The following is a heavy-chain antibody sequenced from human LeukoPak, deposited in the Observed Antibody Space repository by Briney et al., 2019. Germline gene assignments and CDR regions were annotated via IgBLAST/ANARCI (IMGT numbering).Heavy chain of an antibody. CDR2: IYTSGST. D-gene: IGHD6-13*01. CDR1: GGSISSYY. V-gene: IGHV4-4*09. J-gene: IGHJ6*03. Sequence: SENLSLTCTVSGGSISSYYWSWIRQPPGKGLEWIGYIYTSGSTNYNPSLKSRVTISVDTSKNQFSLKLSSVTAADTAVYYCASSSSSYYYYYYMDVWGKGTTVTVSS. CDR3: ASSSSSYYYYYYMDV.